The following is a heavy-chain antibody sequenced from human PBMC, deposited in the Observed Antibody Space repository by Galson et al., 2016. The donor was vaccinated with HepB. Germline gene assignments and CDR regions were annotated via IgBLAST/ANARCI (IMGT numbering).Heavy chain of an antibody. Sequence: PALVKPTQTLTLTCTFSGLSLSTSGVGVGWIRQPPGKALEWLALIYWDDDKRYSPSLKSRLTITKDTSKNQVVLTMTNMDPVDTATYYCARRLEAVAGGRGIAEVFDYWGQGTLVTVSS. V-gene: IGHV2-5*02. CDR2: IYWDDDK. CDR1: GLSLSTSGVG. J-gene: IGHJ4*02. CDR3: ARRLEAVAGGRGIAEVFDY. D-gene: IGHD6-19*01.